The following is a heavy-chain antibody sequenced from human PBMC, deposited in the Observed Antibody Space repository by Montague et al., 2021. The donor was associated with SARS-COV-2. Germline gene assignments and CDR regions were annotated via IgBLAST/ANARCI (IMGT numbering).Heavy chain of an antibody. Sequence: TLSLTCAVYGGSFSDYYWSWIRQHPGKGLEWIGYIHYSGSTDYNPSLNSRASISVDTSKNQFSLKLRSVTAADTAVYFCARDGTAGDWSDPWGQGTLVTVSS. CDR3: ARDGTAGDWSDP. D-gene: IGHD1-26*01. CDR2: IHYSGST. J-gene: IGHJ5*02. V-gene: IGHV4-34*09. CDR1: GGSFSDYY.